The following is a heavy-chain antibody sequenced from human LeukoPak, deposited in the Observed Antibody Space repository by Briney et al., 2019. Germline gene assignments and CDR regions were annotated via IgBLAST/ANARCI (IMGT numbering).Heavy chain of an antibody. V-gene: IGHV3-49*04. CDR2: IRSKPYSGTT. CDR1: GFTFGDYA. D-gene: IGHD2-15*01. CDR3: TRGSCGGGSCYSILGLDY. Sequence: GRSLRLPCTTSGFTFGDYAMSWVRQAPGKGLEWLGFIRSKPYSGTTEYAASVRGRFTFSRDDSKYIAYLQMNSLKAEDTAVYYCTRGSCGGGSCYSILGLDYWGQGTLVTVSS. J-gene: IGHJ4*02.